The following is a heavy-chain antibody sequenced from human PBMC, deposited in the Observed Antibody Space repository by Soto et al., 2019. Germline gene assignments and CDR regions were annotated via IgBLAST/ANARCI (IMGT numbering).Heavy chain of an antibody. V-gene: IGHV3-30*18. CDR3: AKDFQQWLYATWFDP. CDR1: GFTFSSYG. J-gene: IGHJ5*02. D-gene: IGHD6-19*01. CDR2: ISYDGSDK. Sequence: QVQLVESGGGVVQPGRSLRLSCAASGFTFSSYGMHWVRQAPGKGLEWVAVISYDGSDKYYADSVKGRFTISRDNSKNTLYLQMNRLRAEDTAVDYCAKDFQQWLYATWFDPWGQGTLVTVSS.